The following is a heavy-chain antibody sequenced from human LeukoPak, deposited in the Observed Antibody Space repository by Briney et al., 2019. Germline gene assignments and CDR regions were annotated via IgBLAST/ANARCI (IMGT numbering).Heavy chain of an antibody. CDR3: ARTRRYSSGWYPLDY. D-gene: IGHD6-19*01. J-gene: IGHJ4*02. CDR1: GGSISSYY. CDR2: IYYSGST. V-gene: IGHV4-59*01. Sequence: SETLSLTCTVSGGSISSYYWSWIRQPPGKGLEWIGYIYYSGSTNYNPSLKSRATISVDTSKNQFSPKLSSVTAADTAVYYCARTRRYSSGWYPLDYWGQGTLVTVSS.